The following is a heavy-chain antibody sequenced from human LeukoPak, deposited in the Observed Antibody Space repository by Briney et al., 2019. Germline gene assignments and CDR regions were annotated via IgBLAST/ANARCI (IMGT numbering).Heavy chain of an antibody. Sequence: SETLSLTCTVSGGSLSSYYWSWIRQPPGKGLEWIGYIYYSGSTNYNPSLKSRVTISVDTSKNQFSLKLSSVTAADTAVYYCARGGPPITIFGVVISWFDPWGQGTLVTVSS. V-gene: IGHV4-59*01. D-gene: IGHD3-3*01. J-gene: IGHJ5*02. CDR3: ARGGPPITIFGVVISWFDP. CDR1: GGSLSSYY. CDR2: IYYSGST.